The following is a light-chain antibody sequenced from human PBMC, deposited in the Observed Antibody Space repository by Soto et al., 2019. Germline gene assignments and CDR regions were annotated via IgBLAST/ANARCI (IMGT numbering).Light chain of an antibody. CDR2: GTS. CDR1: QSVSSSY. V-gene: IGKV3-20*01. Sequence: EIVLTQSPDTLSLSPGERATLSCRASQSVSSSYLAWYQQTPGHAPRLLIYGTSNRATGIPYRFSGSGSGTDFTLTISRLEPEDFAVYYCQQYGNSRWTFGQGTKVEIK. J-gene: IGKJ1*01. CDR3: QQYGNSRWT.